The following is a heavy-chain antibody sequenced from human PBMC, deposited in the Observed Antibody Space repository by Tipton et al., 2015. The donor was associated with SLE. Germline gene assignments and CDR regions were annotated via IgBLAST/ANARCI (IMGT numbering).Heavy chain of an antibody. CDR1: GGSITSGTYY. J-gene: IGHJ6*03. D-gene: IGHD5-24*01. CDR2: IFASGIT. V-gene: IGHV4-61*02. CDR3: AREEVAPNYHVDV. Sequence: TLSLTCTVSGGSITSGTYYWSWIRQPAGKGLEWIGRIFASGITTYNPSVRSRPTISIDTSKNLFSLELGSVTAADTAVYYCAREEVAPNYHVDVWGKGTTVTVSS.